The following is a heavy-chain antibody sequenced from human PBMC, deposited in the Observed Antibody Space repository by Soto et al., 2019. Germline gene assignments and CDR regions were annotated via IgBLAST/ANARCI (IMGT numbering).Heavy chain of an antibody. CDR3: ARAVVKQQLAVSRYYFDY. Sequence: PSETLSLTCAVSGGSISSSNWWSWVRQPPGKGLEWIGEIYHSGSTNYNPSLKSRVTISVDKSKNQFSLKLSSVTAADTAVYYFARAVVKQQLAVSRYYFDYWGQGTLVTVSS. CDR2: IYHSGST. CDR1: GGSISSSNW. J-gene: IGHJ4*02. D-gene: IGHD6-13*01. V-gene: IGHV4-4*02.